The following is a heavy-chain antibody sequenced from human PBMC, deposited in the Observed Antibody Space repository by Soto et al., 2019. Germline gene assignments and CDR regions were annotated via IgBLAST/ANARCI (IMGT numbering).Heavy chain of an antibody. CDR3: AREIIDHGRVEYGGFDY. D-gene: IGHD2-8*02. CDR1: GYTFTSYG. V-gene: IGHV1-18*01. CDR2: ISAYNGNT. Sequence: ASVKVSCKASGYTFTSYGISWVRQAPGQGLEWMGWISAYNGNTNYAQKLQGRVTMTTDTSTSTAYMELRSLRSDDTAVYYCAREIIDHGRVEYGGFDYWGQGILGTVSS. J-gene: IGHJ4*02.